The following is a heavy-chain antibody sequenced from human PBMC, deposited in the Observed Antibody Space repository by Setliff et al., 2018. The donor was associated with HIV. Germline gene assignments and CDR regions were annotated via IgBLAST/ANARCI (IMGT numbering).Heavy chain of an antibody. CDR1: GLTFNNHP. CDR3: ATYAYGSGRLDY. V-gene: IGHV3-23*01. J-gene: IGHJ4*02. CDR2: IGMSGITT. D-gene: IGHD2-2*01. Sequence: GGSLRLSCAASGLTFNNHPMSWVRQAPGKGLEWVSAIGMSGITTYYGGSVKGRFTISGDNSRNTLYLQMNGLRAEDTAVYYCATYAYGSGRLDYWGQGTLVTVSS.